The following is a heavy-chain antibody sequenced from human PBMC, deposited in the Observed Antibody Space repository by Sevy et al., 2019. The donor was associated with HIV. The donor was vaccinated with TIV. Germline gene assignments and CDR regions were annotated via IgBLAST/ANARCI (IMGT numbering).Heavy chain of an antibody. CDR3: EGARECSDDNSGYFDY. CDR1: GYSLTKIS. D-gene: IGHD3-22*01. V-gene: IGHV1-24*01. CDR2: FDPEDGET. Sequence: ASVKVSCKVSGYSLTKISMHWVRQAPGKGLEWMGRFDPEDGETIYAQRFQGRLTMTADTYTDTAYMELSSVRSEDPAVYYCEGARECSDDNSGYFDYWGQRTLVTVSS. J-gene: IGHJ4*02.